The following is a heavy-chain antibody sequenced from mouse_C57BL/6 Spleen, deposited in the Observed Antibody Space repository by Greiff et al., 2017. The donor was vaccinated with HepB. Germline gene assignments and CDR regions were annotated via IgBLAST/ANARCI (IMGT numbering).Heavy chain of an antibody. V-gene: IGHV14-2*01. CDR2: IDPEDGET. CDR3: ALSNWGLAY. D-gene: IGHD4-1*01. J-gene: IGHJ3*01. Sequence: VQLQQSGAELVKPGASVKLSCTASGYNIKDYYMHWVKQRTDQGLDWIGRIDPEDGETKYNPKFQGKATITADKSSNTAYMQRSSRPSDDTAVYYFALSNWGLAYWGQGTLVTVSA. CDR1: GYNIKDYY.